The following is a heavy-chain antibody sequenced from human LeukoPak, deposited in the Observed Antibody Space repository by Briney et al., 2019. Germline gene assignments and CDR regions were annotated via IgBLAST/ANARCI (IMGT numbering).Heavy chain of an antibody. CDR1: GGSISSGDYY. J-gene: IGHJ4*02. D-gene: IGHD4-23*01. CDR3: ARWALATVGSFDY. CDR2: IYYSGCT. V-gene: IGHV4-30-4*08. Sequence: PSETLSLTCTVSGGSISSGDYYWSWIRQPPGKGLEWIGYIYYSGCTYYNPSLKSRVTLSVDTSKNQFSLKLSSVTAADTAVYYCARWALATVGSFDYWGQGSLVTVSS.